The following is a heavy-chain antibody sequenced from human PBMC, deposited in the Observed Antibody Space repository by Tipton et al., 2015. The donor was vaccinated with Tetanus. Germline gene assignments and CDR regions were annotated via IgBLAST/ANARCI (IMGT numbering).Heavy chain of an antibody. J-gene: IGHJ5*01. CDR3: VRLWGYYYDSSGYPDS. CDR2: IYYTGNT. D-gene: IGHD3-22*01. V-gene: IGHV4-39*01. Sequence: TLSLTCTVSGGSISSSGFYWGWIRQPPGKVLEWIGDIYYTGNTNYKPSLRSRVSMSGDTSKYQFSLRLISVTAADTAVYYCVRLWGYYYDSSGYPDSWGHGTLVTVSS. CDR1: GGSISSSGFY.